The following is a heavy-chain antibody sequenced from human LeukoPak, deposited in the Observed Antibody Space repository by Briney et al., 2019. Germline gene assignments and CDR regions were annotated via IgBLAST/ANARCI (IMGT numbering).Heavy chain of an antibody. CDR3: AREAGIVGAPDAFDI. V-gene: IGHV3-21*01. Sequence: GGSLRLSCAASGFTLSFYSMNWVRQAPGKGLEWVSSISSSSSYIYYADSVKGRFTISRDNAKNSLYLQMNSLRAEDTAVYYCAREAGIVGAPDAFDIWGQGTMVTVSS. CDR1: GFTLSFYS. J-gene: IGHJ3*02. CDR2: ISSSSSYI. D-gene: IGHD1-26*01.